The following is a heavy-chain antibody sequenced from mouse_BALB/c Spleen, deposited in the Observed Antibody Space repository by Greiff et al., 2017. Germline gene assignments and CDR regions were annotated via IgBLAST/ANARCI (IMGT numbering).Heavy chain of an antibody. V-gene: IGHV5-17*02. CDR3: ARSPYGNYDYYDMDY. Sequence: EVKLVESGGGLVQPGGSRKLSCAASGFTFSSFGMHWVRQAPEKGLEWVAYISSGSSTIYYADTVKGRFTISRDNPKNTLFLQMTSLRSEDTAMYYCARSPYGNYDYYDMDYWGQGTSVTVSS. J-gene: IGHJ4*01. D-gene: IGHD2-1*01. CDR1: GFTFSSFG. CDR2: ISSGSSTI.